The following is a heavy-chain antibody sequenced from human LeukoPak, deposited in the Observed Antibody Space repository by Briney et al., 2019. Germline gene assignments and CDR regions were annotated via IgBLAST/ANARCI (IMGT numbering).Heavy chain of an antibody. D-gene: IGHD6-19*01. Sequence: PSETLSLTCTVSGDSFTSVTDYWAWIRQPPGKGLEWIATGDYSGGTYYNPSLESRVAISADMSKNQISLQLTSVTGADTAVYYCAGERGEEYSSGWYKTNFFYNWGQGVRVTVSS. V-gene: IGHV4-39*07. CDR3: AGERGEEYSSGWYKTNFFYN. CDR1: GDSFTSVTDY. J-gene: IGHJ4*02. CDR2: GDYSGGT.